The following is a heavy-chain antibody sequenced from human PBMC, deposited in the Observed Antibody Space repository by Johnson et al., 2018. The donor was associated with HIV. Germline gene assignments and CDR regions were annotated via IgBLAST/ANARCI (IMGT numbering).Heavy chain of an antibody. V-gene: IGHV3-66*01. CDR2: IFSGGTT. J-gene: IGHJ3*02. CDR3: ARACRYGYTCDAFDI. Sequence: VQLVESGGGLIQPGGSLRLSCAASGFTVSSNYMSWVRQAPGKGLDWVSVIFSGGTTYYADSVNGRFTISRDNSKNTLYLQMNSLRAEDTVLYYCARACRYGYTCDAFDIWGQGTMVTVSS. D-gene: IGHD5-24*01. CDR1: GFTVSSNY.